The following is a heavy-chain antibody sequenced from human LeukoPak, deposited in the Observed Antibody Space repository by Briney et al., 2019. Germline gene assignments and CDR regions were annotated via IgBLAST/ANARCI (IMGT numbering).Heavy chain of an antibody. CDR3: ARTGFGPYYYFDY. CDR2: IYSGGST. J-gene: IGHJ4*02. Sequence: PGGSLRLSCAASGFTVSGNYMSWVRQAPGKGLEWVSVIYSGGSTYYADSVKGRFTISRDNSKNTLYLQMNSLRAEDTAVYYCARTGFGPYYYFDYWGQGTLVTVSS. V-gene: IGHV3-66*01. CDR1: GFTVSGNY. D-gene: IGHD3/OR15-3a*01.